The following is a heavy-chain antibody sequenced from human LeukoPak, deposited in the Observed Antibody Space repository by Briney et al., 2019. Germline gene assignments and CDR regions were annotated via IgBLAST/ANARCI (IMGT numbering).Heavy chain of an antibody. D-gene: IGHD3/OR15-3a*01. V-gene: IGHV3-15*01. Sequence: GGSLRLSGAASGFTLSNAWRSWVRQAPGKGLEWVGRIKSTTDGATTDYAAPVRGRFTISRDDSKNTLYLQMNSLKNEDTAVYHCTDFGYWGQGTLVTVSS. CDR3: TDFGY. CDR1: GFTLSNAW. CDR2: IKSTTDGATT. J-gene: IGHJ4*02.